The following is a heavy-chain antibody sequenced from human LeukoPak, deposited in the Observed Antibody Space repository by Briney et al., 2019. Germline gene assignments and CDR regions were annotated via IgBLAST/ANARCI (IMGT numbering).Heavy chain of an antibody. Sequence: GGSLRLSCAASGFTFSGSAMHWVRQASGKGLEWVGRIRSKANSYATAYAASVKGRFTISRDDSKNTAYLQMNSLKTEDTAVYYCTSQSIAARPTSLWGQGTLVTVSS. CDR1: GFTFSGSA. CDR2: IRSKANSYAT. D-gene: IGHD6-6*01. CDR3: TSQSIAARPTSL. V-gene: IGHV3-73*01. J-gene: IGHJ1*01.